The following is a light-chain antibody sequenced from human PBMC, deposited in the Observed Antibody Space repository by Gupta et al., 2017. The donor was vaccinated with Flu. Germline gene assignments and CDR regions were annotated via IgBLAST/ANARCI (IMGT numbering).Light chain of an antibody. Sequence: ETVLTQSPGTLSLSPGERATLSCRASQSVSSNYLAWYQQKPGQAPRLLIYGASSRATGITDRFSGSGSGTDFTLTISRLEPEDFAVYYCQQYSTSPQTFGQGTKVEIK. CDR1: QSVSSNY. V-gene: IGKV3-20*01. CDR3: QQYSTSPQT. CDR2: GAS. J-gene: IGKJ1*01.